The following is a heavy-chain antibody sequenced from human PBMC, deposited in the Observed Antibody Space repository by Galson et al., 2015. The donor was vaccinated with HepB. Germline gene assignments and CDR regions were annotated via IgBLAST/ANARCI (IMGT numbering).Heavy chain of an antibody. Sequence: SVKVSCKASGYTFTSYGISWVRQAPGQGLEWMGWISAYNGNTNYAQKLQGRVTMTTDTSTSTAYMELRSLRSDDTAVYYCARDRTHPEWEQLRDAFDIWGQGTMVTVSS. J-gene: IGHJ3*02. CDR3: ARDRTHPEWEQLRDAFDI. CDR1: GYTFTSYG. D-gene: IGHD1-26*01. V-gene: IGHV1-18*04. CDR2: ISAYNGNT.